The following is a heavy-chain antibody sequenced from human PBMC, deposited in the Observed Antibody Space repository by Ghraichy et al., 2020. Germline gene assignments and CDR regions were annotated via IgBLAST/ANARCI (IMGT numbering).Heavy chain of an antibody. CDR1: GFTFSSYA. J-gene: IGHJ3*02. D-gene: IGHD6-19*01. Sequence: GGSLRLSCAASGFTFSSYAMSWVRQAPGKGLEWVSAISGSGGSTYYADSVKGRFTISRDNSKNTLYLQMNSLRAEDTAVYYCAKDHGSTGAVAGYHDAFDIWGQGTMVTVSS. V-gene: IGHV3-23*01. CDR3: AKDHGSTGAVAGYHDAFDI. CDR2: ISGSGGST.